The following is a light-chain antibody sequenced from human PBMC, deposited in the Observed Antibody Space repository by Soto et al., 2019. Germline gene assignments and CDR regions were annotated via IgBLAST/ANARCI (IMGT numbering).Light chain of an antibody. Sequence: QSALTQPASVSGSPGQSITISCTGTSSDIGSYNYVSWYQQHPGKAPKLMIYDVSNRPSGVSNRFSGSKSDNTASLTISGLQADDEADYYCSSYTGSSTPYVFGTGTKLTVL. J-gene: IGLJ1*01. CDR2: DVS. CDR1: SSDIGSYNY. CDR3: SSYTGSSTPYV. V-gene: IGLV2-14*01.